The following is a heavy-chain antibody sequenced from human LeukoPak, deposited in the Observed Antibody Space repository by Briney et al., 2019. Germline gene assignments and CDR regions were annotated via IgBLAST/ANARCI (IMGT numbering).Heavy chain of an antibody. Sequence: SQTLSLTCTVSGGSISSGDYYWSWIRQPPGKGLEWIGYIYYSGSTYYNPSLKSRVTISVDTSKNQFSLKLSSVTAADTAVYYCARGRARGTKYFQHWGQGTLVTVSS. D-gene: IGHD1-1*01. J-gene: IGHJ1*01. V-gene: IGHV4-30-4*01. CDR1: GGSISSGDYY. CDR3: ARGRARGTKYFQH. CDR2: IYYSGST.